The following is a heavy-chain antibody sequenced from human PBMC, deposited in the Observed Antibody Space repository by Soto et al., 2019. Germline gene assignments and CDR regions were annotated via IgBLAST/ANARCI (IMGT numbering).Heavy chain of an antibody. CDR1: GGSFSGYY. Sequence: SETLSLTCAVYGGSFSGYYWNWIRQSPGEGLEWIGEISHRGSINYNPSLKSRVTISVDTSKNQFSLRLTSVTAADTAVYYCARNSYFGSRRRINWFDSWGQGTLVTVS. CDR2: ISHRGSI. CDR3: ARNSYFGSRRRINWFDS. J-gene: IGHJ5*01. D-gene: IGHD3-10*01. V-gene: IGHV4-34*01.